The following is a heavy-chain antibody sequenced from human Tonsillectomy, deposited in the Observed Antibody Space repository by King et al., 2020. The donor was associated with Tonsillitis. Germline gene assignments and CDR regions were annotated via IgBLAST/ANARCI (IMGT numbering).Heavy chain of an antibody. Sequence: VQLQQWGAGLLKASETLSLTCAVYNGSFSGYYWTWIRQPPGKGLEWIGEINQSGSTNCNPSLKSRVTISADTPKNQFSLRLSSVTAADTAVDYCARKTGDYGRHFQVYYYYYMDVWGKGTTVTVSS. V-gene: IGHV4-34*01. D-gene: IGHD4-17*01. CDR1: NGSFSGYY. J-gene: IGHJ6*03. CDR2: INQSGST. CDR3: ARKTGDYGRHFQVYYYYYMDV.